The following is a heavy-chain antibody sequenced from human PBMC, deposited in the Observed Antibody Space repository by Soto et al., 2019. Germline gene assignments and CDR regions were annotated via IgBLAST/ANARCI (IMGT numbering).Heavy chain of an antibody. J-gene: IGHJ4*02. Sequence: QVQLEQSGAEVKKPGASVKVSCKASGYIFISYYMHWVRQAPGQGLKWMGVINPSDGSTAYAQKFQGRVTMTRDTSTSTVYMELSSLRSDDMAIYYCARLATVTPPYYFDYWGQGTLVTVSS. D-gene: IGHD4-17*01. CDR2: INPSDGST. CDR1: GYIFISYY. V-gene: IGHV1-46*01. CDR3: ARLATVTPPYYFDY.